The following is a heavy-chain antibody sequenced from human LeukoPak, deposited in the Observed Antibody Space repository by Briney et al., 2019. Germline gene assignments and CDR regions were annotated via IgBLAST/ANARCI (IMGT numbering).Heavy chain of an antibody. J-gene: IGHJ6*03. CDR1: GGSFSGYY. CDR3: ARHYRGSGYYYYYYMDV. Sequence: PSETLSLTCAVYGGSFSGYYWSWIRQPPGKGLEWIGSIYYSGSTYYNPSLKSRVTISVDTSKNQFSLKLSSVTAADTAVYYCARHYRGSGYYYYYYMDVWGKGTTVTVSS. CDR2: IYYSGST. D-gene: IGHD3-10*01. V-gene: IGHV4-34*01.